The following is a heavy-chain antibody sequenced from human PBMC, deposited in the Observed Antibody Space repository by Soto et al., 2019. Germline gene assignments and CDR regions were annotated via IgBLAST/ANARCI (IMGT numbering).Heavy chain of an antibody. CDR3: TQDGGSRDWLTVN. CDR1: GFTFTSYA. Sequence: EVQLLESGGDLVQPGGSLRLSCAASGFTFTSYAMSWIRQAPGKGLEWVSAITGGGANTYYADSVKGRFTISRDNSTNTLYLQMNSLRAEDTAFYYCTQDGGSRDWLTVNWGQGTLVTVSS. V-gene: IGHV3-23*01. CDR2: ITGGGANT. J-gene: IGHJ4*02. D-gene: IGHD3-9*01.